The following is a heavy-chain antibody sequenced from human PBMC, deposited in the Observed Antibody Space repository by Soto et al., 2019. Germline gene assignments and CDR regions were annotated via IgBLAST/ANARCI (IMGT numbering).Heavy chain of an antibody. V-gene: IGHV1-2*04. J-gene: IGHJ6*02. CDR2: INPNSGGT. D-gene: IGHD2-2*02. CDR3: ARGGSPYCSSTSCYKGGYYYYGMDV. CDR1: GYTFTGYY. Sequence: ASVKVSCKASGYTFTGYYMHWVRQAPGQGLEWMGWINPNSGGTSYAQKFQGWVTMTRDTSISTAYMELSRLRSDDTAVYYCARGGSPYCSSTSCYKGGYYYYGMDVWGQGTTVTVSS.